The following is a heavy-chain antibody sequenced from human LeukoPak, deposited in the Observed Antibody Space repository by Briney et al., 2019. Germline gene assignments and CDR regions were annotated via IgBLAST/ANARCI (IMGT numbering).Heavy chain of an antibody. J-gene: IGHJ5*02. V-gene: IGHV4-59*08. CDR3: ARGSSTWPS. D-gene: IGHD6-13*01. Sequence: SETLSLTCTVSGGSISGQYWSLIRQPPGKGLEWIGYMYHSGSANYNPSLKGRVTISVDTSKNQFSLKLSSVTAADTAVYYCARGSSTWPSWGQGTLVTVSS. CDR1: GGSISGQY. CDR2: MYHSGSA.